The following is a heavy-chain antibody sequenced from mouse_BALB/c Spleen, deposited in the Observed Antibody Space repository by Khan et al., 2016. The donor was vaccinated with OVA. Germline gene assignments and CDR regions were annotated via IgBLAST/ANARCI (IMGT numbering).Heavy chain of an antibody. D-gene: IGHD1-1*02. Sequence: VQLKQSGAELVKPGASVKLSCTASGFNIKDTYVHWVNQRPEQGLEWIGRIDPANGNTNYDPKFQGKATITADTSSNTAYLHLSSLTSEDTAVYYCARGGWSYAMDYWGQGTSVTVSS. CDR3: ARGGWSYAMDY. CDR2: IDPANGNT. J-gene: IGHJ4*01. V-gene: IGHV14-3*02. CDR1: GFNIKDTY.